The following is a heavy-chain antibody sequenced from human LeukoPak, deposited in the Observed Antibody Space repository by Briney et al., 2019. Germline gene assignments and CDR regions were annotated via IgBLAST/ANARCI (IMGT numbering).Heavy chain of an antibody. D-gene: IGHD6-19*01. CDR1: GFTFSTYA. V-gene: IGHV3-21*05. J-gene: IGHJ4*02. Sequence: PGGSLRLSCAASGFTFSTYAMTWVRQAPGKGLEWVSYISSSGSYINYADSVKGRFIISRDNAKNSLYLQMNSLTADDTAVYYCAKRQSSGCFDFWGQGTLVTVSS. CDR2: ISSSGSYI. CDR3: AKRQSSGCFDF.